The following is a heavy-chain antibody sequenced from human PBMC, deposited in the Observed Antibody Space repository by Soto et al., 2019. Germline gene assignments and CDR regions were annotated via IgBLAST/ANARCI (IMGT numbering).Heavy chain of an antibody. D-gene: IGHD6-6*01. CDR3: ARVLPSSSPGAFDY. Sequence: ASVKVSCKASGGTFSSYAISWVRQAPGQGLEWMGGIIPIFGTANYAQKFQGRVTITADESTSTAYMELSSLRSEDTAVYYCARVLPSSSPGAFDYWGQGVLVTVSS. V-gene: IGHV1-69*13. CDR2: IIPIFGTA. J-gene: IGHJ4*02. CDR1: GGTFSSYA.